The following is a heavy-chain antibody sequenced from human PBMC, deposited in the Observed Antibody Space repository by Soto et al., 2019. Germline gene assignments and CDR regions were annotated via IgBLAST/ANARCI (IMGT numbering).Heavy chain of an antibody. CDR2: ITSNGSGT. CDR1: GFTFNIYY. Sequence: GGSLRLSCVTSGFTFNIYYMHWVRQTPGKGPEWVSVITSNGSGTEYADSVRGRFTMSRDNAKNTLYLQMNSLRAEDTAVYYCAKYGHSVTWGQGTPVTVSS. CDR3: AKYGHSVT. D-gene: IGHD4-17*01. J-gene: IGHJ5*02. V-gene: IGHV3-74*01.